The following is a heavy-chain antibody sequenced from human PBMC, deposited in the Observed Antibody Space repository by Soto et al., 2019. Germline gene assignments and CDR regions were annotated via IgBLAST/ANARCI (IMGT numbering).Heavy chain of an antibody. CDR2: INAGNGNT. D-gene: IGHD4-17*01. CDR1: GYTFTSYV. Sequence: ASVNVSCMASGYTFTSYVMHWVRQAPGQRLEWMGWINAGNGNTKYSQKFQGRVTITRDTSISTAYMELSSLRSEDTAVYYCARTLYGDNVDYWGQGTLVTVSS. CDR3: ARTLYGDNVDY. J-gene: IGHJ4*02. V-gene: IGHV1-3*01.